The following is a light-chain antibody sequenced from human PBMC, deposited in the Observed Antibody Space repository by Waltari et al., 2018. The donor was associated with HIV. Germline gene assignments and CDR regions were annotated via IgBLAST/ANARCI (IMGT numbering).Light chain of an antibody. CDR3: GTWDSSLSAGV. CDR1: SSNIGNNY. J-gene: IGLJ2*01. V-gene: IGLV1-51*02. CDR2: ENS. Sequence: QSVLTQPPSVSAAPGQKVNISCSGSSSNIGNNYVSWYQHLPGTAPKLLISENSKRPSWIPDRFSGSKSGTSATLGITGLQPGDEADYYCGTWDSSLSAGVFGGGTKLTVL.